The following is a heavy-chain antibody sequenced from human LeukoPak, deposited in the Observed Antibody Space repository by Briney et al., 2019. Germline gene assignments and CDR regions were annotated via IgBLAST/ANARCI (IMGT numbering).Heavy chain of an antibody. V-gene: IGHV4-59*01. CDR2: IYYNGST. CDR1: GGSIRGYY. CDR3: ACTGTTGIIYAKYFQH. J-gene: IGHJ1*01. D-gene: IGHD1-1*01. Sequence: SETLSLTCTVSGGSIRGYYWSWIRQPPGKGLEYIRYIYYNGSTNNNPSLKSRITISVDTSKNQFSLKLNSVAAADTAVYYRACTGTTGIIYAKYFQHWGQGTLVTVSS.